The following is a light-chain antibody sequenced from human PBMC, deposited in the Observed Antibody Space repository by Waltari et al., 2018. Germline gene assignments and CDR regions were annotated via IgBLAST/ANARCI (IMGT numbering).Light chain of an antibody. CDR1: QSVNKY. CDR2: AAT. CDR3: QNHERLPAT. Sequence: VLTLSPGTLSLSPGERATLSCRASQSVNKYLAWYQQKPGQAPRLLIYAATPRPTGVPDRFSGSGFGTDFSLTISRLEPEDFAVYYCQNHERLPATFGQGTKVEIK. J-gene: IGKJ1*01. V-gene: IGKV3-20*01.